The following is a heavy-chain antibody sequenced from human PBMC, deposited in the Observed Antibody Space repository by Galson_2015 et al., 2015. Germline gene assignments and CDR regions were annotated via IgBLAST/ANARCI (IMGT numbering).Heavy chain of an antibody. CDR3: ARGPGYRDGKLLKRDNYYYGMDV. D-gene: IGHD5-18*01. CDR1: GFTFSDYY. J-gene: IGHJ6*02. Sequence: SLRLSCAASGFTFSDYYMSWIRQAPGKGLEWLSYISSSGTSTYSADSVKARFTVYYADSVKGRFTISRDNARNSLYLQMNSLRVDDTAVYYCARGPGYRDGKLLKRDNYYYGMDVWGQGTTVTVSS. V-gene: IGHV3-11*01. CDR2: ISSSGTST.